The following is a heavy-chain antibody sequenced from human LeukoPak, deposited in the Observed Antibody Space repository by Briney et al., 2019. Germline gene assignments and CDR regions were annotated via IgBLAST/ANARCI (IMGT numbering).Heavy chain of an antibody. D-gene: IGHD3-16*01. CDR1: GYTFTSYG. V-gene: IGHV1-18*01. CDR2: ISAYNGNT. CDR3: AKVAGDYVWGSYPFDY. Sequence: ASVKVSCKASGYTFTSYGISWVRQAPGQGLEWMGWISAYNGNTNYAQKLQGRVTMTTDTSTSTAYMELRSLRSDDTAVYYCAKVAGDYVWGSYPFDYWGQGTLVTVSS. J-gene: IGHJ4*02.